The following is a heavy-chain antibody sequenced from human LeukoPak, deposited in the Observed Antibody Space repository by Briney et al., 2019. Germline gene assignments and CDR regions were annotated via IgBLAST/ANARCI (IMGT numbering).Heavy chain of an antibody. CDR2: TGNKADGHTT. CDR3: TRGYSGISVYAFDI. Sequence: GGSLRLSCTASGFSFSDHYIDWARQAPGKGLEWVGRTGNKADGHTTEYAASVRGRFIISREDSSNSLYLQMNSLKTEDTAVYYCTRGYSGISVYAFDIWGPGTMVTVSS. V-gene: IGHV3-72*01. J-gene: IGHJ3*02. D-gene: IGHD1-26*01. CDR1: GFSFSDHY.